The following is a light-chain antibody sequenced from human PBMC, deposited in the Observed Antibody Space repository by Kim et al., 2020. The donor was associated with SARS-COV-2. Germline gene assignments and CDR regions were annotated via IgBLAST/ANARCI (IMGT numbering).Light chain of an antibody. Sequence: QAGLTQPPSMSKGLRQTATLTCTGNSNNIGSEGAVWLRHHQGHPPKALSSMNDNRPSGISERLSASRSGNTASLTITGLQPEDEADYYCSAWDNSLSAWVFGGGTQLTVL. J-gene: IGLJ3*02. CDR1: SNNIGSEG. V-gene: IGLV10-54*01. CDR3: SAWDNSLSAWV. CDR2: MND.